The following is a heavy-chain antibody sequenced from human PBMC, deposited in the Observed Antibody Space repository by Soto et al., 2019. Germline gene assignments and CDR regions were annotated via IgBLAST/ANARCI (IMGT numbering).Heavy chain of an antibody. CDR2: INHSGST. CDR3: ARGTMVRGVRRELYNWFDP. CDR1: GGSFSGYY. Sequence: QVQLQQWGAGLLKPSETLSLTCAVYGGSFSGYYWSWIRQPPGKGLEWIGEINHSGSTNYNPSLKSRVTISVDTSKNQFSLKLSSVTAADTAVYYCARGTMVRGVRRELYNWFDPWGQGTLVTVSS. D-gene: IGHD3-10*01. V-gene: IGHV4-34*01. J-gene: IGHJ5*02.